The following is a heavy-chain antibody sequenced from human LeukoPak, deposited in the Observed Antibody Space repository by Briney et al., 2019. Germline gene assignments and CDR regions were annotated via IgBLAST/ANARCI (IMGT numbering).Heavy chain of an antibody. Sequence: GGSLRLSCAASGFTFSDYYMSWVRQSPGKGLEWVSYISTSGSSIYYADSVKGRFTISRDNSKNTLYLQMNSLRAEDTAVYYCAKDAPHPDPWGQGTLVTVSS. CDR1: GFTFSDYY. V-gene: IGHV3-11*04. CDR2: ISTSGSSI. CDR3: AKDAPHPDP. J-gene: IGHJ5*02.